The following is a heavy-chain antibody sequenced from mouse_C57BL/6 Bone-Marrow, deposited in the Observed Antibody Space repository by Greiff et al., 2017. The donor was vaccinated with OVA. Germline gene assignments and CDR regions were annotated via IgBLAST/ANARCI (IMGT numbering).Heavy chain of an antibody. V-gene: IGHV5-6*01. CDR2: ISSGGSYT. J-gene: IGHJ4*01. D-gene: IGHD2-5*01. CDR1: GFTFSSYG. Sequence: EVKLVESGGDLVKPGGSLKLSCAASGFTFSSYGMSWVRQTPDKRLEWVATISSGGSYTYYPDSVKGRFTISRDTAKNTLYLQMSSLKSEDTAMYYCARHALYYSNYVYYAMDYWGQGTSVTVSS. CDR3: ARHALYYSNYVYYAMDY.